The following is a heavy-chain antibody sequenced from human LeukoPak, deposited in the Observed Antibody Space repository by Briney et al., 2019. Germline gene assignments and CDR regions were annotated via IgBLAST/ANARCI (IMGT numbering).Heavy chain of an antibody. CDR1: GGSISNGGYS. Sequence: SETLSLTCTVSGGSISNGGYSWSWIRQPPGKGLEWIGHIHYTGNTYDNPSFKSRVTISVDRFKNQFSLKLRSVTAADTAVYYCARVAGWFDPWGQGTLVTVPS. CDR3: ARVAGWFDP. J-gene: IGHJ5*02. V-gene: IGHV4-30-2*01. CDR2: IHYTGNT.